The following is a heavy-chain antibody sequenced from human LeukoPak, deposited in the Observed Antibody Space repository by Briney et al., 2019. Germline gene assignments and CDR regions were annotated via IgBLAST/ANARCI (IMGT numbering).Heavy chain of an antibody. CDR3: ARGLALWFGTERPGYYYYMDV. Sequence: SETLSLTCAVSGGSISSGGYSWSWIRQPPGKGLEWIGYINHSGSTNYNPSLKSRVTISVDTSKNQFSLKLSSVTAADTAVYYCARGLALWFGTERPGYYYYMDVWGKGTTVTVSS. D-gene: IGHD3-10*01. J-gene: IGHJ6*03. CDR2: INHSGST. CDR1: GGSISSGGYS. V-gene: IGHV4-30-2*01.